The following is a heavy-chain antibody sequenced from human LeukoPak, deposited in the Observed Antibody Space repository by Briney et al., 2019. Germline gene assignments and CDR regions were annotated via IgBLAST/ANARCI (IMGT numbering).Heavy chain of an antibody. J-gene: IGHJ4*02. CDR2: INTNTGKP. D-gene: IGHD2-2*01. Sequence: GASVKVSCKASGYTFTSYDINWVRQATGQGLEWMGWINTNTGKPTYAQGFTGRFVFSLDSSVSTAYPQTNSLNAEGTAVYYCARAASLDYWGQGTLVTVSS. CDR3: ARAASLDY. CDR1: GYTFTSYD. V-gene: IGHV7-4-1*02.